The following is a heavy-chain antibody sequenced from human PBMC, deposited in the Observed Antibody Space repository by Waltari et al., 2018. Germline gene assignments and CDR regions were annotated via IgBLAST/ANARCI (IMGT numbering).Heavy chain of an antibody. D-gene: IGHD3-10*01. V-gene: IGHV1-2*06. Sequence: QVQLVQSGAEVKKPGASVKVSCKASGYTFTGYYMHWVRQDPGQGLEWRGRINPNSGGTNYAQKFQGRGTMTRDTSISTAYMELSRLRSDDTAVYYCARPDLGSYWFDPWGQGTLVTVSS. CDR3: ARPDLGSYWFDP. J-gene: IGHJ5*02. CDR2: INPNSGGT. CDR1: GYTFTGYY.